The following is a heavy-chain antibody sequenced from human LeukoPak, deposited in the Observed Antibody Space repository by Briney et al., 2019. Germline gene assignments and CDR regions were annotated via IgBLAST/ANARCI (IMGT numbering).Heavy chain of an antibody. D-gene: IGHD1-1*01. CDR2: INPKSGDT. CDR1: GYTFTGNY. V-gene: IGHV1-2*02. Sequence: GASVKVSCKTFGYTFTGNYMHWVRQAPGQGLEWMGWINPKSGDTKHAQKFQGRVTVTRDTSSSTSYLELSRLRSDDTAIYYCARSQHNTFDPWGRGTLVTVSS. CDR3: ARSQHNTFDP. J-gene: IGHJ5*02.